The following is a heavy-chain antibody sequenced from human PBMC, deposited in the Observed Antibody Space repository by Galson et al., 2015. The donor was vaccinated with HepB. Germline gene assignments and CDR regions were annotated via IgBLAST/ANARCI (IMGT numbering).Heavy chain of an antibody. CDR3: AKDGYCSSTSCLNWFDP. J-gene: IGHJ5*02. CDR2: IRYDGSNK. D-gene: IGHD2-2*03. CDR1: GFTFSSYG. Sequence: SLRLSCAASGFTFSSYGMHWDRQAPGKGLEWVAFIRYDGSNKYYADSVKGRFTISRDNSKNTLYLQMNSLRAEDTAVYYCAKDGYCSSTSCLNWFDPWGQGTLVTVSS. V-gene: IGHV3-30*02.